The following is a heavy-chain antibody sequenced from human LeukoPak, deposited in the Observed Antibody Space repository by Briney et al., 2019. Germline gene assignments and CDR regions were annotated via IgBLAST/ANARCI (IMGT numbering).Heavy chain of an antibody. CDR1: GFTVSSNY. CDR2: LYSGGSI. Sequence: GGSLRLSCAASGFTVSSNYMSWVRQAPGKGLEWVSVLYSGGSIHYADSVKGRFTISRDNSKNTLYLQMNSLRAEDTAVYYCARGLYTSSSYNWFDPWGQGTLVTVSS. J-gene: IGHJ5*02. D-gene: IGHD1-26*01. CDR3: ARGLYTSSSYNWFDP. V-gene: IGHV3-53*01.